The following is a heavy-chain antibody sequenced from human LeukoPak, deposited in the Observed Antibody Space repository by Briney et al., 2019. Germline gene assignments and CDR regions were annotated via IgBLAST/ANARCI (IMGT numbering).Heavy chain of an antibody. D-gene: IGHD3-3*01. J-gene: IGHJ4*02. CDR1: GYTFTSYG. CDR3: AREPYDFWSGYYIREPDY. V-gene: IGHV1-18*01. CDR2: ISAYNGNT. Sequence: ASVKVSCKASGYTFTSYGISWVRQAPGQGLEWMGWISAYNGNTNYAQKLQGRVTMTTDTSTSTAYMELRSLRSDDTAVYYCAREPYDFWSGYYIREPDYRGQGTLVTVSS.